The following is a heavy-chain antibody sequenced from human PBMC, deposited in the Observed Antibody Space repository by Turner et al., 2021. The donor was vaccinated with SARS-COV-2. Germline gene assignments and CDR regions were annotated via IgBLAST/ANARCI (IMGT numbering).Heavy chain of an antibody. Sequence: QVQLQQWGAGLLKHSENLSLTCAVYGGSFSNHFWTWIRQPTGKGLEWIGEIDHSALTKYKSSLESRATISVDTPKKQFSLGLSSVTAADTAVYYCARVGSSLGARLNMGRPAITPKRSGIDFWGQGSLVTVSS. CDR1: GGSFSNHF. J-gene: IGHJ4*02. CDR3: ARVGSSLGARLNMGRPAITPKRSGIDF. CDR2: IDHSALT. D-gene: IGHD3-10*01. V-gene: IGHV4-34*02.